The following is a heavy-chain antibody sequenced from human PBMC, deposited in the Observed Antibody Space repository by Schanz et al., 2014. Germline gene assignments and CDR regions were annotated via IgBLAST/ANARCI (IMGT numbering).Heavy chain of an antibody. V-gene: IGHV1-69*02. CDR1: GGTFSTYT. D-gene: IGHD6-13*01. CDR2: IIPILGIA. CDR3: ASSGAGYSSSWDFDY. Sequence: QVQLVQSGAEVKKPGSSVKVSCKASGGTFSTYTISWVRHAPGQGLEWMGRIIPILGIANYAQKFQGRVTITADKSTFTAYMEVSSLRSEDTAVYYCASSGAGYSSSWDFDYWGQGTLVTVSS. J-gene: IGHJ4*02.